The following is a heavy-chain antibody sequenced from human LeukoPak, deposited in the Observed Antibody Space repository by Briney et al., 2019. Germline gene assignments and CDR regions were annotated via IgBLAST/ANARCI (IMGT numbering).Heavy chain of an antibody. CDR2: TNPNSGGT. D-gene: IGHD3-10*01. Sequence: ASVKVSCKASGYTFTGYYMHWVRQAPGQGLEWVGWTNPNSGGTNYAQKFQGRVTMTRDTSISTAYMEPSRLRSDDTAVYYCARSYQAQYYYGSGIDYWGQGTLVTVSS. J-gene: IGHJ4*02. CDR3: ARSYQAQYYYGSGIDY. CDR1: GYTFTGYY. V-gene: IGHV1-2*02.